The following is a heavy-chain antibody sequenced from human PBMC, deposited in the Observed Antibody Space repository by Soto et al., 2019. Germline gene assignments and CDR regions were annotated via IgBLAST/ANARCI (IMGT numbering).Heavy chain of an antibody. CDR1: GYTFINYG. J-gene: IGHJ6*02. CDR2: IIAYSGNT. CDR3: ARGVPYGSGRGGLDV. Sequence: QVQLVQSGAEVKKPGASVKVSCRASGYTFINYGISWVRQAPGQGLEWMGWIIAYSGNTNYAEKLQGRVTMTADTSTNTAYMDPRSLISDDTAVYYCARGVPYGSGRGGLDVWGQGTKVTVSS. D-gene: IGHD3-10*01. V-gene: IGHV1-18*01.